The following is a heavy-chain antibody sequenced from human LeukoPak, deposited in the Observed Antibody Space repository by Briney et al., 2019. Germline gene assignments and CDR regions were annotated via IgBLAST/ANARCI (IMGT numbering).Heavy chain of an antibody. V-gene: IGHV3-48*03. J-gene: IGHJ3*02. CDR1: GFTFSSYE. CDR2: ISSSGSTI. D-gene: IGHD3-3*01. Sequence: GGSLRLSCAASGFTFSSYEMNWVRQAPGKGLEWVSYISSSGSTIYYADSVKGRFTISRDNAKNSLYLRMNSLRAEDTAVYYCARDSKQRITIFGVDLDAFDIWGQGTMVTVSS. CDR3: ARDSKQRITIFGVDLDAFDI.